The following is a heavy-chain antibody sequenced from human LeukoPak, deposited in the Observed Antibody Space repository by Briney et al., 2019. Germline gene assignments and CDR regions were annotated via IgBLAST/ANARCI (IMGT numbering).Heavy chain of an antibody. V-gene: IGHV4-30-2*01. CDR2: IFHTGHT. CDR3: ARVYSLGDLDY. J-gene: IGHJ4*02. D-gene: IGHD1-26*01. Sequence: SQTLSLTCAVSGGSISSGDFPWSWIRQPPGKGLEWIGYIFHTGHTSYNPSLKSRVTISVDMSKNQLSLRLTSVTAADTAVYYCARVYSLGDLDYWGQGTLVTVSS. CDR1: GGSISSGDFP.